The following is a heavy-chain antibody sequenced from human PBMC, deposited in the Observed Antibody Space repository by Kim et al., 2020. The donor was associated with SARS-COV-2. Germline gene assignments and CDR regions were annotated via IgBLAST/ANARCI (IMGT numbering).Heavy chain of an antibody. V-gene: IGHV1-8*01. D-gene: IGHD4-17*01. CDR3: ARGLAYGDSFDY. J-gene: IGHJ4*02. Sequence: GYARRFQGRVTMSRNTSVSTAYMGRSRLRSEDTAGYYCARGLAYGDSFDYWGQGTLVTVSS.